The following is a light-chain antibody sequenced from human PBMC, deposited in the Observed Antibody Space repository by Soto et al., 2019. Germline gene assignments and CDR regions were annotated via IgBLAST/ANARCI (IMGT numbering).Light chain of an antibody. V-gene: IGKV3-11*01. J-gene: IGKJ4*01. CDR3: QQRSNWPT. Sequence: EIVLTQSPATLSLSPGERATISCRASQSVSSYLAWYQQKPGQAPRLLIYDASNRATGIPARFSGSGSGTDFTLTISRLEPEDFAVDDCQQRSNWPTFGGGTKVEIK. CDR2: DAS. CDR1: QSVSSY.